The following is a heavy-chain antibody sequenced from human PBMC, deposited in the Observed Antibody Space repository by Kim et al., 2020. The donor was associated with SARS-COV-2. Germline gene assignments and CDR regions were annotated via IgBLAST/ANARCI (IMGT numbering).Heavy chain of an antibody. CDR1: GYTFTGYY. J-gene: IGHJ3*02. CDR2: INPNSGGT. V-gene: IGHV1-2*02. Sequence: ASVKVSCKASGYTFTGYYMHWVRQAPGQGLEWMGWINPNSGGTNYAQKFQGRVTMTRDTSISTAYMELSRLRSDGTAVYYCARTSSGYDFHDSFDIWGQGTLVTVSS. CDR3: ARTSSGYDFHDSFDI. D-gene: IGHD5-12*01.